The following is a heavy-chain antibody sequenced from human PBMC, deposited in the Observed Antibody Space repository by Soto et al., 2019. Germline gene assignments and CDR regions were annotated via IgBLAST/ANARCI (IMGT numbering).Heavy chain of an antibody. D-gene: IGHD2-21*02. CDR3: ARDLWGYCGTDCYPLDV. Sequence: ESGPTLVNPTQTLTLTCTFSGFSLSTSGMCVSWIRQPPGKGLEWIGYLYNTGSTIYNPSLESRVTISVDTSKNQFSLKLNSVTAADTAVYYCARDLWGYCGTDCYPLDVWGPGTTVTVSS. V-gene: IGHV4-61*08. J-gene: IGHJ6*02. CDR1: GFSLSTSGMC. CDR2: LYNTGST.